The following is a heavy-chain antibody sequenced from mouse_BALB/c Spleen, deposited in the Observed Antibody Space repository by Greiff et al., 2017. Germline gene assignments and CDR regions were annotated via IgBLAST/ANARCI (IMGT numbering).Heavy chain of an antibody. D-gene: IGHD2-1*01. J-gene: IGHJ4*01. V-gene: IGHV1S135*01. CDR2: IDPYNGGT. Sequence: VQLKQSGPELGKPGASVKISCKASGYSFTGYNMYWVKQSHRKSLEWIGYIDPYNGGTSYNQKSKGKATLTVDKSSSTAYMHLNSLTSEDSAIYYCARVGYGNYGGAMDYWGQGTSVTVSS. CDR3: ARVGYGNYGGAMDY. CDR1: GYSFTGYN.